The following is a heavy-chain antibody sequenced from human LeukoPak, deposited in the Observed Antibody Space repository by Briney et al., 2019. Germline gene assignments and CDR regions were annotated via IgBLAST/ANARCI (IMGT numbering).Heavy chain of an antibody. J-gene: IGHJ4*02. CDR2: ISYDGSNK. V-gene: IGHV3-30*18. D-gene: IGHD3-9*01. CDR3: AKDPRLRYFDGYFDY. Sequence: GRSLRFSCAASGFTFSSYGMHWVRQAPGKGLEWVAVISYDGSNKYYADSVKGRFTISRDNSKNTLYLQMNSMRAEDTAVYYCAKDPRLRYFDGYFDYWGLGTLVTVSS. CDR1: GFTFSSYG.